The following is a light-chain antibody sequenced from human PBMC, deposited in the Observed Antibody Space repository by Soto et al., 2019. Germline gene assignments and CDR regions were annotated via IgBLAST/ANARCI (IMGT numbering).Light chain of an antibody. CDR3: NSYIGSSTYV. CDR2: EVS. V-gene: IGLV2-18*02. J-gene: IGLJ1*01. CDR1: SSDVGSYNR. Sequence: QSVLTQPPSVSGSPGQSVAISCTGTSSDVGSYNRVSWYQQPPGAAPKLMIYEVSNRPSGVPDRFSGSKSGNTASLTISGLQAEDEADYYCNSYIGSSTYVFGTGNKVTVL.